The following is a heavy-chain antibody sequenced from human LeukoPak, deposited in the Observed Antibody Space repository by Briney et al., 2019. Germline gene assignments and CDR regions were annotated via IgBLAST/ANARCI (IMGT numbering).Heavy chain of an antibody. CDR3: AKPLSAASGTDFHY. Sequence: GGSLRLSCAASGFTFSSYAMSWVRQAPGKGLDWVSAISGSGTTTYYADSVKGRFTISRDISKNTLYLQMKSLKAEDTAVYYCAKPLSAASGTDFHYWGQGTLVTVSS. J-gene: IGHJ4*02. V-gene: IGHV3-23*01. D-gene: IGHD6-13*01. CDR2: ISGSGTTT. CDR1: GFTFSSYA.